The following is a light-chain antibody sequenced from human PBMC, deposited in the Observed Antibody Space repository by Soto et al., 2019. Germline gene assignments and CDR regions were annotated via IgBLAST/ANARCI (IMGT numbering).Light chain of an antibody. CDR1: QSISSW. J-gene: IGKJ1*01. CDR2: DAS. CDR3: QQYNNYPRT. V-gene: IGKV1-5*01. Sequence: EILMTQSPSTLSASVGERVTLTCRASQSISSWLAWYQQKPGQAPKLLIYDASSLDTGVPSRFSGSGSGTEFSLIISNLQPDDFATYFCQQYNNYPRTFGQGTKVDIK.